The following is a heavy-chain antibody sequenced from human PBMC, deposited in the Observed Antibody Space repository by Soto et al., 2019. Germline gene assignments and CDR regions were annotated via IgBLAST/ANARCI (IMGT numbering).Heavy chain of an antibody. Sequence: GVSLGLSCAASGFTFSTYAMHWVRQAPGKGLEWVTLISYDGSNKYYADSVKGRFTISRDNSKNTLYLQMNSLRADDTAVYYCARDHSDSSGYYYSFIDYWGQGTLVTVSP. CDR3: ARDHSDSSGYYYSFIDY. J-gene: IGHJ4*02. D-gene: IGHD3-22*01. CDR2: ISYDGSNK. V-gene: IGHV3-30-3*01. CDR1: GFTFSTYA.